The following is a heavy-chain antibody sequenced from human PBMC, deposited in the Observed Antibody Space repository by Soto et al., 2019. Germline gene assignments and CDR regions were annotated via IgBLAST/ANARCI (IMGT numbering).Heavy chain of an antibody. D-gene: IGHD2-15*01. Sequence: GGSLRLSCAASGFTFSSYAMSWVRQTPGKGLEWVSAISGSGGSTYYADSVKGRFTISRDNSKNTLYLQMNSLRAEDTAVYYCAKALGVVAATYYYYGMDVWGQGTTVTVSS. CDR1: GFTFSSYA. V-gene: IGHV3-23*01. J-gene: IGHJ6*02. CDR3: AKALGVVAATYYYYGMDV. CDR2: ISGSGGST.